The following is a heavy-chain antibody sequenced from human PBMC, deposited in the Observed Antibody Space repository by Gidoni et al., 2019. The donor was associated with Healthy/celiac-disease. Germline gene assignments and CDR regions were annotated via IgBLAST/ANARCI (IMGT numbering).Heavy chain of an antibody. Sequence: QITFKESGPTLVKPTQTLTLTCTFSGFSLSTSGVGVGWIRQPPGKALEWLALIDWDDDKRYSPSLKSRLTITKDTSKNQVVLTMTNMDPVDTATYYCAHSPIAVAPGGFDYWGQGTLVTVSS. V-gene: IGHV2-5*02. CDR2: IDWDDDK. CDR3: AHSPIAVAPGGFDY. D-gene: IGHD6-19*01. J-gene: IGHJ4*02. CDR1: GFSLSTSGVG.